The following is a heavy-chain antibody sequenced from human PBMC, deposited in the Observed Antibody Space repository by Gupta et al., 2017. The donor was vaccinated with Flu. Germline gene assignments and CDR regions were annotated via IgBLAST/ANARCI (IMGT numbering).Heavy chain of an antibody. J-gene: IGHJ4*02. CDR1: GFTFSSYE. D-gene: IGHD6-25*01. V-gene: IGHV3-48*03. Sequence: EVQLVESGGGLVQPGGSLRLSCAASGFTFSSYEMNWVRQAPGKGLEWVSYISSRGRTIYYADSVKGRFTISRDNAKNSLYLQMNSLRAEDTAVYYCERASRAHRLYFDYWGQGTLVTVS. CDR2: ISSRGRTI. CDR3: ERASRAHRLYFDY.